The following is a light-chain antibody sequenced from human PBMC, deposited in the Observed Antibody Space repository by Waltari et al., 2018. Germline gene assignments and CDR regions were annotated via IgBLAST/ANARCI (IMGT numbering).Light chain of an antibody. CDR2: KAS. CDR3: QQYNTYSS. V-gene: IGKV1-5*03. J-gene: IGKJ2*03. Sequence: DIQMTQSPSTLSASVGDTITITCRASQSISNYLAWYQQKPGKAPKLLIYKASSSGSGDPSRCSGSGSGTEFTLTISSLQPDDFATYYCQQYNTYSSFGQGTKLEIK. CDR1: QSISNY.